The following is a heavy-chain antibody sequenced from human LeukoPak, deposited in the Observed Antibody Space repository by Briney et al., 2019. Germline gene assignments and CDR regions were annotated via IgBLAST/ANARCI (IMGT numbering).Heavy chain of an antibody. D-gene: IGHD3-22*01. J-gene: IGHJ5*02. V-gene: IGHV1-2*06. Sequence: ASVKVSCKASGGTFSSYAISWVRQAPGQGLEWMGRINPNSGGTNYAQKFQGRVTMTRDTSISTAYMELSRLRSDDTAVYYCARDQPYYYDSSGYPTDQLNWFDPWGQGTLVTVSS. CDR2: INPNSGGT. CDR1: GGTFSSYA. CDR3: ARDQPYYYDSSGYPTDQLNWFDP.